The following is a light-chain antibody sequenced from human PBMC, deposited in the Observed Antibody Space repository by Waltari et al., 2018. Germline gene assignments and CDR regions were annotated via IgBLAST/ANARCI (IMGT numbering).Light chain of an antibody. J-gene: IGKJ2*01. V-gene: IGKV3-15*01. CDR2: GAS. Sequence: EIVMTQSPATLSVSPGERATLSCRASQSVSNNLAWYQQKPGQAPRLLISGASTRATGIPARFSGSGSGTEFTLSISSLQSEDFAIYFCQQYDNWPLYTFGQGTKLEIK. CDR1: QSVSNN. CDR3: QQYDNWPLYT.